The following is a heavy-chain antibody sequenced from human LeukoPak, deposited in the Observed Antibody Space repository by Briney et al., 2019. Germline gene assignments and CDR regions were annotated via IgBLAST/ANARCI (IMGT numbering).Heavy chain of an antibody. V-gene: IGHV1-2*02. Sequence: ASVKGSCKASGYTFTGYYMHWVRQAPGQGLEWMGWINPNSGGTNYAQKFQGRVTMTRDTSISTAYMELSSLRSEDTAVYYCAREQQLLNFQPKQFDYWGQGTLVTVSS. CDR3: AREQQLLNFQPKQFDY. D-gene: IGHD6-13*01. CDR2: INPNSGGT. CDR1: GYTFTGYY. J-gene: IGHJ4*02.